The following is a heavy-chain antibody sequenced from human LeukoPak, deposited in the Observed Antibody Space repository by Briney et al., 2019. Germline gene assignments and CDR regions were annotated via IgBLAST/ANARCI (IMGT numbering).Heavy chain of an antibody. V-gene: IGHV3-33*01. CDR2: IWYDGSNK. J-gene: IGHJ4*02. Sequence: GGSLRLSCAASGFTFSSYGMHWVRQAPGKGLEWVAVIWYDGSNKYYADSVKGRFTISRDNSKNTLYLQMNSLRAEDTAVYYCARDLSIAARPFDYWGQETLVTVSS. D-gene: IGHD6-6*01. CDR1: GFTFSSYG. CDR3: ARDLSIAARPFDY.